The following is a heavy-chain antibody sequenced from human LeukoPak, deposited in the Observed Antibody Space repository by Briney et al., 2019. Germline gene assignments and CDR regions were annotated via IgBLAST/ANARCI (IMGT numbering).Heavy chain of an antibody. Sequence: GASVKVSCKASGYTFTGYYMHWVRQAPGQGLEWMGRINPNSGGTNYAQKFQGRVTMTRDTSISTAYMELSRLRSDDTAVYYCASDYYDSSGYYRDDAFDIWGQGTMVTVSS. D-gene: IGHD3-22*01. J-gene: IGHJ3*02. CDR2: INPNSGGT. CDR1: GYTFTGYY. CDR3: ASDYYDSSGYYRDDAFDI. V-gene: IGHV1-2*06.